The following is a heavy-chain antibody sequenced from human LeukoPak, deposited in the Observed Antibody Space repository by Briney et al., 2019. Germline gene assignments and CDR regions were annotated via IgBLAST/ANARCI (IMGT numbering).Heavy chain of an antibody. Sequence: PGGSLRLSCAASGFTSSSYAMSWVRQAPGKGLEWVSAISGSGGSTYYADSVKGRFTISRDNSKNTLYLQMNSLRAEDTAVYCCASRPLRFLEWLSDYWGQGTLVTVSS. CDR1: GFTSSSYA. D-gene: IGHD3-3*01. V-gene: IGHV3-23*01. CDR3: ASRPLRFLEWLSDY. J-gene: IGHJ4*02. CDR2: ISGSGGST.